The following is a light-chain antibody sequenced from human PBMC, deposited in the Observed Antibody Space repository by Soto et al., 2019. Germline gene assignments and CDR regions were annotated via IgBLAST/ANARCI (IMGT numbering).Light chain of an antibody. CDR1: QSNRHY. CDR3: QHHNSYSQT. CDR2: GAS. J-gene: IGKJ1*01. Sequence: DIQMTQSPPTLSASVGDRVTITCRASQSNRHYLAWYQQMPRKAPKLLIYGASTLQSGVQSRFSGNGSGTKFTLTISSLQPDDFGTYFCQHHNSYSQTFGQGTKGISN. V-gene: IGKV1-5*01.